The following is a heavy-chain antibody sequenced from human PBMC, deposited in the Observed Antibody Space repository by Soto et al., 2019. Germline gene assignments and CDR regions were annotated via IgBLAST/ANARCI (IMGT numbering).Heavy chain of an antibody. CDR2: ISGSGGST. CDR3: AKEGGQTGRYYYYYYGMDV. CDR1: GFTFSSYA. Sequence: LRLSCAASGFTFSSYAMSWVRQAPGKGLEWVSAISGSGGSTYYADSVKGRFTISRDNSKNTLYLQMNSLRAEDTAVYYCAKEGGQTGRYYYYYYGMDVWGQGTTVTVSS. D-gene: IGHD1-26*01. J-gene: IGHJ6*02. V-gene: IGHV3-23*01.